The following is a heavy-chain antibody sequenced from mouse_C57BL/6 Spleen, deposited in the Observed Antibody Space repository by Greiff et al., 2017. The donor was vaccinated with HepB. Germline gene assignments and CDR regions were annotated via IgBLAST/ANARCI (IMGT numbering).Heavy chain of an antibody. D-gene: IGHD1-1*01. CDR1: GFNIKDDY. CDR2: IDPENGDT. V-gene: IGHV14-4*01. Sequence: VQLQQSGAELVRPGASVKLSCTASGFNIKDDYMHWVKQRPEQGLEWIGWIDPENGDTEYASKFQGKATITADTSSNTAYLQLSGLTSEDTAVYYCTTNYGRKGDLDYWGQGTTLTVSS. CDR3: TTNYGRKGDLDY. J-gene: IGHJ2*01.